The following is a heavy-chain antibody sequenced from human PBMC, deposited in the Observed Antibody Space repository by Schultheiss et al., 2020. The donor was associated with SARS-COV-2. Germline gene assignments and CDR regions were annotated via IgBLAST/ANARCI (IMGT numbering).Heavy chain of an antibody. CDR2: IYYSGST. V-gene: IGHV4-39*01. D-gene: IGHD3-3*01. CDR3: ARGAILGVVTGDY. J-gene: IGHJ4*02. CDR1: GGSISSSSYY. Sequence: SETLSLTCTVSGGSISSSSYYWGWIRQPPGKGLEWIGSIYYSGSTYYNPSLKSRVTISVDTSKNQFSLKLSSVTAADTAVYYCARGAILGVVTGDYWGQGTLVTVSS.